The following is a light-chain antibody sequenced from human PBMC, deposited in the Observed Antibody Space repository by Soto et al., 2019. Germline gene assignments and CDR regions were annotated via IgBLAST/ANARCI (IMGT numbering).Light chain of an antibody. CDR3: QHLNNYPRT. Sequence: EIQVCHSAATLSASVGDTVNVTCRASQSVSGWFYWYQQKPVEAPKLLIYDDSALPLGVPSRFSGSGSGTKFTLTIASLQPDDFATYYCQHLNNYPRTFCQGTKVAIK. J-gene: IGKJ1*01. CDR2: DDS. V-gene: IGKV1-5*01. CDR1: QSVSGW.